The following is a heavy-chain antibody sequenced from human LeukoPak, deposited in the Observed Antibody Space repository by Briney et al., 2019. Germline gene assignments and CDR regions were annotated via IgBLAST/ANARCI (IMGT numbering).Heavy chain of an antibody. CDR2: IIPIFGTA. D-gene: IGHD2-2*01. CDR1: GGTFSSYA. CDR3: ARAESPSTYCSSTSCYYFDY. Sequence: SVKVSCKASGGTFSSYAISGVRQAPGQGLEWMGGIIPIFGTANYAQKLQGRVTIPTEESTSTDYMELSSLRSADTAVYYCARAESPSTYCSSTSCYYFDYWGQGTLVTVSS. J-gene: IGHJ4*02. V-gene: IGHV1-69*05.